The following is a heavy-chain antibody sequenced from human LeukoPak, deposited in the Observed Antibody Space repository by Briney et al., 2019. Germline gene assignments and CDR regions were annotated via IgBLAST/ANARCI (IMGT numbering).Heavy chain of an antibody. Sequence: SETLSLTCAVSGGSISSSNWWSWVRQPPGKGLEWIGEIYHSGSTNYNPSLKSRVTISVDKSKNQFSLKLSSVTAADTAVYYCARGTQGDIVVVPAAIPLYYFDYWGQGTLVTVSS. J-gene: IGHJ4*02. D-gene: IGHD2-2*02. CDR3: ARGTQGDIVVVPAAIPLYYFDY. V-gene: IGHV4-4*02. CDR1: GGSISSSNW. CDR2: IYHSGST.